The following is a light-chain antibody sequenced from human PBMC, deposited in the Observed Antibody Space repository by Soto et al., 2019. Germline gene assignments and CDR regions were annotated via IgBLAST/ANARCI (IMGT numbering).Light chain of an antibody. J-gene: IGKJ1*01. CDR2: RAS. Sequence: VLTQSPATLSLSRGERATLSCRASERIYSAYLGWYQHRPGQAPRLLIYRASTRATGVPARFSGSGSGTEFTLTISSLQSEDFTVYSCLQYHNLWAFGQGTKVDIK. CDR3: LQYHNLWA. CDR1: ERIYSAY. V-gene: IGKV3-15*01.